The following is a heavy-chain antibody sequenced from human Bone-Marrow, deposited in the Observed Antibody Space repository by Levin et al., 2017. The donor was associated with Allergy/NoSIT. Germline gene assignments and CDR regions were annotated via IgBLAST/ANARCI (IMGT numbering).Heavy chain of an antibody. CDR3: ATGQGHLVGPP. V-gene: IGHV1-8*01. Sequence: GESLKISCKASGDTFSSYDINWVRQASGQGLEWMGWVNPKSGNTVYAQKFQGRVTMTRNTSISTAYMDLSSLRSDDQAVYYCATGQGHLVGPPWGQGTLVTVSS. J-gene: IGHJ5*02. CDR1: GDTFSSYD. D-gene: IGHD6-6*01. CDR2: VNPKSGNT.